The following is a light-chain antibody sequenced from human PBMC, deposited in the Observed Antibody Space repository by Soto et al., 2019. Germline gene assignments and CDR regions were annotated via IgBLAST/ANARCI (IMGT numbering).Light chain of an antibody. CDR2: DAS. J-gene: IGKJ4*01. V-gene: IGKV3-15*01. Sequence: EIVMTQSPATLSVSPGERATLSCRASQSMSSYLAWYQQKPGQAPSLLIYDASTRATGIPARFSGSGSGTEFTLTISSLQSEDFAIYYCQHYNNWPLAFGGGTKVEIK. CDR3: QHYNNWPLA. CDR1: QSMSSY.